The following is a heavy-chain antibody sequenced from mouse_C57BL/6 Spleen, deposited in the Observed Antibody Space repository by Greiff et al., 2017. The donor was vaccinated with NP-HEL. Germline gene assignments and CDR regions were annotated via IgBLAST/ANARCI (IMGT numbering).Heavy chain of an antibody. CDR1: GFPFSSYA. Sequence: EVQLVESGGGLVKPGGSLKLSCAASGFPFSSYAMSWVRQTPEKRLEWVATISDGGSYTYYPDNVKGRFTISRDNAKNNLYLQMSHLKSEDTAMYYCARESPTYWYFDVWGTGTTVTVSS. D-gene: IGHD2-10*01. J-gene: IGHJ1*03. CDR3: ARESPTYWYFDV. CDR2: ISDGGSYT. V-gene: IGHV5-4*01.